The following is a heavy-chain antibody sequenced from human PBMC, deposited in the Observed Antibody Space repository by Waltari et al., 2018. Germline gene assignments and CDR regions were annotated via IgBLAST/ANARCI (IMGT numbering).Heavy chain of an antibody. D-gene: IGHD3-22*01. Sequence: QVQLQQWGAGLLKPSGTLSLTCAVYGGSFSGYYWSWIRQPPGKGLEWIGEINHSGSTNYNPSLKSRVTISVDTSKNQFSLKLSSVTAADTAVYYCARRLLIVVGYYFDYWGQGTLVTVSS. CDR3: ARRLLIVVGYYFDY. CDR2: INHSGST. CDR1: GGSFSGYY. J-gene: IGHJ4*02. V-gene: IGHV4-34*01.